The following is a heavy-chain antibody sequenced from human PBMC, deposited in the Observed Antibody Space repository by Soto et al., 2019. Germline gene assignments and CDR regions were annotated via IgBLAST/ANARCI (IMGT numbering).Heavy chain of an antibody. J-gene: IGHJ5*02. CDR2: ISGSGGST. Sequence: EGQLLESGGGLVQPGGSRSLSCAASGFTFSSYAMSWVRQAPGKGLEWVSAISGSGGSTYYADSEKGRFTISRDNSKNTLYLQMNSLRAEDTAVYYCAKSPDRILENWFDPWGQGTLVTVSS. D-gene: IGHD5-18*01. CDR3: AKSPDRILENWFDP. V-gene: IGHV3-23*01. CDR1: GFTFSSYA.